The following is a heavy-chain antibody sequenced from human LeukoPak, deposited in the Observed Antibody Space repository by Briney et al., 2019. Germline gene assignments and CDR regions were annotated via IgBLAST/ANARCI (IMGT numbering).Heavy chain of an antibody. J-gene: IGHJ5*02. Sequence: ASVKVSCKASGYTFTGYNIQWVRQAPGQGLEWMGWINPNSGATNYAQNFQGRVTMTRDTSTSTAYMDLNSLKSGDTAVYYCARFEGKLDSIGWSDVGDNWFDPWGQGTLVIVSS. CDR3: ARFEGKLDSIGWSDVGDNWFDP. D-gene: IGHD6-19*01. V-gene: IGHV1-2*02. CDR2: INPNSGAT. CDR1: GYTFTGYN.